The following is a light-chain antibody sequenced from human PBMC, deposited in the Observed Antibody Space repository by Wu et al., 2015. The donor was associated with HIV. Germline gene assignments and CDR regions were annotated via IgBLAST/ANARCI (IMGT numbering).Light chain of an antibody. CDR1: QNVNMDY. CDR2: GAS. J-gene: IGKJ5*01. V-gene: IGKV3-20*01. CDR3: QQYARSIT. Sequence: EIVLTQSPGTLSLSPGERATLSCRASQNVNMDYLAWYRQKPGQAPTVLIYGASNRATGIPDRFSGSGSGTDFTLTISRLQPGDFAVYYCQQYARSITFGQGTRLEIK.